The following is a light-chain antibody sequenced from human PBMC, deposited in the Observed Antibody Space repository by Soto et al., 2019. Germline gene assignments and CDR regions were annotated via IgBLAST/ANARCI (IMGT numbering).Light chain of an antibody. CDR3: MQALQIPPT. Sequence: DIVMTQSPLSLPVTPGEPASMSCRSSQSLLHSNGYNYFDWYLQKPGQSPQLLIYLGSNRASGVPGRFSGSGSGTDFTLKISRVEAEDVGVYYCMQALQIPPTFGQGTRLEIK. CDR2: LGS. CDR1: QSLLHSNGYNY. V-gene: IGKV2-28*01. J-gene: IGKJ5*01.